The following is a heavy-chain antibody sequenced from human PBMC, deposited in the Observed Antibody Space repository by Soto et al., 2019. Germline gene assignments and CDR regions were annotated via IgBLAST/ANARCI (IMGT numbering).Heavy chain of an antibody. D-gene: IGHD2-21*01. Sequence: QEQLVESGGGMVQPGGSLRLSCAVSGFTLDTYGMHWVRQAAGQGLEWVAVSWHDGRHLDYADSARGRFTVFRDDSKNTLFMEMNGLRGDDTAVYYCARDWGACTPGECYSHGFDHWGQGTLVTVSS. CDR3: ARDWGACTPGECYSHGFDH. CDR1: GFTLDTYG. J-gene: IGHJ3*01. CDR2: SWHDGRHL. V-gene: IGHV3-33*01.